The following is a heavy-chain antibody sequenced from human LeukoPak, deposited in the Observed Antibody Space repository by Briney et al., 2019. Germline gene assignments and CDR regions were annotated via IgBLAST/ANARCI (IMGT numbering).Heavy chain of an antibody. Sequence: PGGSLRLSCSASGFTFSRYAMHWIRQAPGKGLDYVSGTSSDGGTSHYADSVKGRFTISRDNSKSTLYLQMSSLRSEDTAVYYCVKDRGSIIVVDFDAFDIWGQGTMVTVSS. V-gene: IGHV3-64D*09. CDR2: TSSDGGTS. D-gene: IGHD3-22*01. J-gene: IGHJ3*02. CDR3: VKDRGSIIVVDFDAFDI. CDR1: GFTFSRYA.